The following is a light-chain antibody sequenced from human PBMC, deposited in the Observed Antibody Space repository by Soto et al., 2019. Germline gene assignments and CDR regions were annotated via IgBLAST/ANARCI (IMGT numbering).Light chain of an antibody. Sequence: QLVLTQPPSASGTPGQRVTISCSGSSPNIGGNTVKWYQQVPGTAPKLLIHGDTLRPSGVPDRFSGSKSGTSASLAISGLQSEDEAEYYCATWDDSLNGVVFGGGNKVTVL. CDR1: SPNIGGNT. V-gene: IGLV1-44*01. J-gene: IGLJ2*01. CDR3: ATWDDSLNGVV. CDR2: GDT.